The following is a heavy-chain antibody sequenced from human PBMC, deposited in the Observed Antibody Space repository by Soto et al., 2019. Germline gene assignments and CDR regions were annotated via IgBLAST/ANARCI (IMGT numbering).Heavy chain of an antibody. Sequence: ASVKVSCKVSGYTLTELSMHWVRQAPGKGLEWMGGFDPEDGETIYAQKFQGRVTMTEDTSTDTAYMELSSLRSEDTAVYYCATGLGGWDGGSPPVIVWYYYGMDVWGQGTTVTVSS. CDR2: FDPEDGET. V-gene: IGHV1-24*01. CDR3: ATGLGGWDGGSPPVIVWYYYGMDV. J-gene: IGHJ6*02. CDR1: GYTLTELS. D-gene: IGHD2-15*01.